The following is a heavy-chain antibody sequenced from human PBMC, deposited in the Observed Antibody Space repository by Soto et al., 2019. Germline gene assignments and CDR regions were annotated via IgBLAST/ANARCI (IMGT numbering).Heavy chain of an antibody. D-gene: IGHD6-13*01. Sequence: GESLKISCKGSGYSFTTYWISWVRQMPGKGLEWMGRIDPSDSYTNYSPSFQGHVTISVDKSITTAYLQWSSLKASDTAMSYCGRHSSSWTEDYWGQGTLVAVSS. CDR2: IDPSDSYT. CDR3: GRHSSSWTEDY. CDR1: GYSFTTYW. V-gene: IGHV5-10-1*01. J-gene: IGHJ4*02.